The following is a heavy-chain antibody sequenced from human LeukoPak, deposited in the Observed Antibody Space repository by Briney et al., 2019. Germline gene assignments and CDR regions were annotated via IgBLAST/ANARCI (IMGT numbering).Heavy chain of an antibody. V-gene: IGHV3-30*02. CDR3: AKDLLAVAGTNYFDY. CDR1: GFTFSNYG. CDR2: IRYDGSKK. J-gene: IGHJ4*02. Sequence: GGSLRLSCAASGFTFSNYGMHWVRRAPGKALEWVTFIRYDGSKKYYADSVKGRFTISRDNSDNTVSLQMHSLTAEDTAIYYCAKDLLAVAGTNYFDYWGQGTLVTVSS. D-gene: IGHD6-19*01.